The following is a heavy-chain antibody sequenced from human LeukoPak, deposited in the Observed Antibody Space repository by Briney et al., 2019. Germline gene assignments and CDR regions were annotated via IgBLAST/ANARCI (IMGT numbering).Heavy chain of an antibody. CDR1: GYSFTTNW. J-gene: IGHJ4*02. D-gene: IGHD1-26*01. CDR2: IYPGDSDT. CDR3: AIRYSGTYSDY. Sequence: GESLKISCKGSGYSFTTNWIGWVRQMPGKGLEWMGIIYPGDSDTRYSPSFQGQVTMSADTTISTAYLQWSSLKASDTAMYYCAIRYSGTYSDYWGQGNLVTVSS. V-gene: IGHV5-51*01.